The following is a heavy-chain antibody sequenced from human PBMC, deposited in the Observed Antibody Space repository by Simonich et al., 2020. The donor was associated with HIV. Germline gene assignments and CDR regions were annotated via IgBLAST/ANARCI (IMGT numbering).Heavy chain of an antibody. CDR2: MNPNSGNT. CDR3: ARAIDYRDALDY. V-gene: IGHV1-8*03. D-gene: IGHD4-17*01. Sequence: QVQLVQSGAEVKKPGASVKVSCKASGYTFTSYDIRWVRQATGQGLEWMGWMNPNSGNTDYAQKFQGRVTISRDTSISTAYMELSSLRSEDTAVYYCARAIDYRDALDYWGQGTLVTVSS. CDR1: GYTFTSYD. J-gene: IGHJ4*02.